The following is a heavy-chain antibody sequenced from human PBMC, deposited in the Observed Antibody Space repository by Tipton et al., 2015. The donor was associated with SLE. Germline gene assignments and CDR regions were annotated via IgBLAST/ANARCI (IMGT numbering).Heavy chain of an antibody. CDR1: GGSVSSGGYY. J-gene: IGHJ4*02. D-gene: IGHD5-24*01. V-gene: IGHV4-39*01. CDR2: MYYGGSM. Sequence: LRLSCAVSGGSVSSGGYYWAWIRQPPGKGLEWIASMYYGGSMYYNPSLESRATIFGDTSKNQFSLRLKSLTAADTAVYYCARDDIQRDVYNLGNMAFDYWGQGILVTVSS. CDR3: ARDDIQRDVYNLGNMAFDY.